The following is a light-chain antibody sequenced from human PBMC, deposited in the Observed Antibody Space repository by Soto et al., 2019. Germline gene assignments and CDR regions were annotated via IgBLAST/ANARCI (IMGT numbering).Light chain of an antibody. V-gene: IGLV2-14*01. J-gene: IGLJ2*01. Sequence: QSALTQPASVSGSPGQAITISCTGTSSDVCGYNYVSWYQQHPGKAPKLMIYDVSNRPSGVSNRFSGSKSGNTASLTISGLQAEDEADYSCSSYKSSVVFGGGTKLTVL. CDR1: SSDVCGYNY. CDR3: SSYKSSVV. CDR2: DVS.